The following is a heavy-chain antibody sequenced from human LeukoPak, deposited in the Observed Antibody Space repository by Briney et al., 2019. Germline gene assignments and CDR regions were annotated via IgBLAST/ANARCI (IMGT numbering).Heavy chain of an antibody. CDR2: IYDSGST. J-gene: IGHJ3*02. D-gene: IGHD5-18*01. CDR3: ARATWIQLWLI. CDR1: GGSIRSSYYY. Sequence: PSETLSLTCTVSGGSIRSSYYYWGWIRQPPGKGLEWIGSIYDSGSTYYNPSLKSRVTISVDTSKNQFSLKLSSVTASDTAVYYCARATWIQLWLIWGQGTMVTVSS. V-gene: IGHV4-39*01.